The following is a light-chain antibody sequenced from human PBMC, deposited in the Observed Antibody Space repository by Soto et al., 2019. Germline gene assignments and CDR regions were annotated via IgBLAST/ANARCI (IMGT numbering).Light chain of an antibody. V-gene: IGKV1-5*03. J-gene: IGKJ1*01. Sequence: DIQMTQSPSTLSGSVGDRVTITCRASQTIRSWLDWYQQKPGKAPKLMIYKASTLKSGVPSRFSGSGSGTEFTLTISSLQPDDFATYYCQQYNSYAWTFGQGTKVDIK. CDR1: QTIRSW. CDR3: QQYNSYAWT. CDR2: KAS.